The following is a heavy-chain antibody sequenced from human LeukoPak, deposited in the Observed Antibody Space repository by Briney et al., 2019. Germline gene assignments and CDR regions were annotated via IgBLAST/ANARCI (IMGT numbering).Heavy chain of an antibody. V-gene: IGHV1-69*13. J-gene: IGHJ5*01. D-gene: IGHD1-26*01. CDR1: GGTFSSYA. Sequence: SVKVSCKASGGTFSSYAISWVRQAPGQGLEWMGGIIPIFGTANYAQKFQGRVTITADESTSTAYMELSSLRSEDTAVYYCARGPVGATSRNWFDCWGQGTLVTVSS. CDR2: IIPIFGTA. CDR3: ARGPVGATSRNWFDC.